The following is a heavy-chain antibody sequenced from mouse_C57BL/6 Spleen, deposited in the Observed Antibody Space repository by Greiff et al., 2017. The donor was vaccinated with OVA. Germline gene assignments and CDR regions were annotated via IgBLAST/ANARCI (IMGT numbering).Heavy chain of an antibody. V-gene: IGHV2-2*01. J-gene: IGHJ4*01. D-gene: IGHD1-1*01. CDR3: ARNYPLYGSSYGDYAMDY. Sequence: QVQLQQSGPGLVQPSQSLSITCTVSGFSLTSYGVHWVRQSPGKGLEWLGVIWSGGSTDYNAAFISRLSISKDNSKSQVFFKMNSLQADDTAIYYCARNYPLYGSSYGDYAMDYGGQGTSVTVYS. CDR2: IWSGGST. CDR1: GFSLTSYG.